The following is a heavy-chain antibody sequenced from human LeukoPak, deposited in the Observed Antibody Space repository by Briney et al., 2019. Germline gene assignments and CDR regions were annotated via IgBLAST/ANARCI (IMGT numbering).Heavy chain of an antibody. D-gene: IGHD6-13*01. Sequence: GGSLRLSCAASGFTFSTYWMSWVRQAPGKGLEWVANINQDGSEKYYVDSVKGRFTISRDNAKNSLYLQMNSLRAEDTAVYYCARGRFIPAAGLRGGSFYYYYMDVWGKGTTVTVSS. CDR3: ARGRFIPAAGLRGGSFYYYYMDV. CDR1: GFTFSTYW. J-gene: IGHJ6*03. V-gene: IGHV3-7*01. CDR2: INQDGSEK.